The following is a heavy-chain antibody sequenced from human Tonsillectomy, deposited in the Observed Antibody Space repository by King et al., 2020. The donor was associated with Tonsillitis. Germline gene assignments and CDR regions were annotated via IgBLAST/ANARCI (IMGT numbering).Heavy chain of an antibody. CDR2: IYYSGST. CDR1: GGPISSGDYY. CDR3: ASFGYCSSTRCSYYFDY. J-gene: IGHJ4*02. D-gene: IGHD2-2*01. Sequence: QLQESGPGLVKPSQTLSLTCTVSGGPISSGDYYWSWIRQPPGKGLEWIGYIYYSGSTYYNPSLKSRVTISVDTSKNQFSLKLSSVTAADTAVYYCASFGYCSSTRCSYYFDYWGQGTLVTVSS. V-gene: IGHV4-30-4*01.